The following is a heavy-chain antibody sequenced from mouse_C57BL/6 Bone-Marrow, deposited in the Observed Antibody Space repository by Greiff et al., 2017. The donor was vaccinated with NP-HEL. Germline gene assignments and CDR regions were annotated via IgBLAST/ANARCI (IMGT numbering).Heavy chain of an antibody. CDR1: GYSITSGYY. D-gene: IGHD3-1*01. V-gene: IGHV3-6*01. Sequence: ESGPGLVKPSQSLSLTCSVTGYSITSGYYWNWIRQFPGNKLEWMGYISYDGSNNYNPSLKNRISITRDTSKNQFFLKLNSVTTEDTATYYCARRGALYYFDYWGQGTTLRVSS. CDR3: ARRGALYYFDY. CDR2: ISYDGSN. J-gene: IGHJ2*01.